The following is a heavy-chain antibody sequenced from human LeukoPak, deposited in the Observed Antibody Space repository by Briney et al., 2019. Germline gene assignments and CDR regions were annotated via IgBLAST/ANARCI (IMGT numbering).Heavy chain of an antibody. CDR2: ISAYNGNT. V-gene: IGHV1-18*01. CDR3: ARSRMSYDFDY. Sequence: GASVKVSCKASGGTFSSYAISWVRQAPGQGLEWMGWISAYNGNTNYAQKLQGRVTMTTDTSTSTAYMELRSLRSDDTAVYYCARSRMSYDFDYWGQGTLVTVSS. CDR1: GGTFSSYA. D-gene: IGHD2-15*01. J-gene: IGHJ4*02.